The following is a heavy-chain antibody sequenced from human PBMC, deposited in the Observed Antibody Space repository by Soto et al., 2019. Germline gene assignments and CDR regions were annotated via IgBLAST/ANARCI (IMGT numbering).Heavy chain of an antibody. CDR1: GFTFSTYA. V-gene: IGHV3-23*01. J-gene: IGHJ5*02. CDR2: ISGSGST. Sequence: LRLSCAASGFTFSTYAMTWVRQAPGKGLAWLSSISGSGSTYYADSVKGRFTISRDNSKNTLYLQMNSLRAEDTAVYYCARDLKQPEYYYDSSGYYAWGQGTLVTVSS. CDR3: ARDLKQPEYYYDSSGYYA. D-gene: IGHD3-22*01.